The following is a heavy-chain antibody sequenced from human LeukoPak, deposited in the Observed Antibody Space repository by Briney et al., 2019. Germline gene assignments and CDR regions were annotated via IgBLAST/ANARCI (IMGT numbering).Heavy chain of an antibody. CDR1: GGSISSYY. CDR3: ARDTYYYDSSGYSVYYFDY. D-gene: IGHD3-22*01. CDR2: IYTSGST. Sequence: SETLSLTCTVSGGSISSYYWSWIRQPAGKGLEWIGRIYTSGSTNYNPSLKSRVTMSVDTSKNLFSLKLSSVTAADTAVYYCARDTYYYDSSGYSVYYFDYWGQGTLVTVSS. V-gene: IGHV4-4*07. J-gene: IGHJ4*02.